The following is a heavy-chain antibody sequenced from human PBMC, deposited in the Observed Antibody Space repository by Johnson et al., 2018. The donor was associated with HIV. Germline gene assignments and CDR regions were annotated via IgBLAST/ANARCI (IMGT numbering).Heavy chain of an antibody. CDR3: AKARSSGQGAFDI. CDR1: AFTFSRYA. CDR2: IWYDGSKK. J-gene: IGHJ3*02. V-gene: IGHV3-30*18. Sequence: QEKLVESGGGVVQPEMSLRLSCAASAFTFSRYAMHWVRQAPGKGLEWVAVIWYDGSKKHYADSVKGRFTISRDNSKNTLYLQMGSLRAEDTAVYYCAKARSSGQGAFDIWGQGTLVTVSS. D-gene: IGHD6-19*01.